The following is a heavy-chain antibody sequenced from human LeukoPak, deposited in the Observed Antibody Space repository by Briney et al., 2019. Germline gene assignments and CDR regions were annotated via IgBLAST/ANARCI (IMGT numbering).Heavy chain of an antibody. V-gene: IGHV3-30*04. CDR3: ARGEIRYFDWLLSDYFDY. Sequence: GGSLGLSCAASGFTFSSYAMHWVRQAPGKGLEWVAVISYDGSNKYYADSAKGRFTISRDNSKNTLYLQMNSLRAEDTAVYYCARGEIRYFDWLLSDYFDYWGQGTLVTVSS. J-gene: IGHJ4*02. CDR2: ISYDGSNK. CDR1: GFTFSSYA. D-gene: IGHD3-9*01.